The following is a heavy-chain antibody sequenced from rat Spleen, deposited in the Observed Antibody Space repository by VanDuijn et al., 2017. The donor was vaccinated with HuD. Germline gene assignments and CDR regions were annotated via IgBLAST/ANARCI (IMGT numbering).Heavy chain of an antibody. J-gene: IGHJ4*01. V-gene: IGHV5-31*01. D-gene: IGHD1-12*02. Sequence: EVQLVESGGDLVQPGRSLKLSCVASGFTFNNYWMTWIRQAPGKGLEWVSSINTDGCSTYYPDSVKGRFTISRDNAESTLFLQMDSLRYEDTATYYFSTDGFYNGTYYAVYVMDAWGQGASVTVSS. CDR1: GFTFNNYW. CDR3: STDGFYNGTYYAVYVMDA. CDR2: INTDGCST.